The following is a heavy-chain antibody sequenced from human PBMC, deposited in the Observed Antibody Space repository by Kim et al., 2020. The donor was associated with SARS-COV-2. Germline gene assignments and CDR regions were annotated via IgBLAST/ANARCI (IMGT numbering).Heavy chain of an antibody. V-gene: IGHV3-21*01. CDR2: ISSSSSYI. CDR1: GFTFSSYS. J-gene: IGHJ6*02. D-gene: IGHD3-22*01. Sequence: GGSLRLSCAASGFTFSSYSMNWVRQAPGKGLEWVSSISSSSSYIYYADSVKGRFTISRDNAKNSLYLQMNSLRAEDTAVYYCARSYRSGSGYYLGRAYYYYGMDVWGQGTTVTVSS. CDR3: ARSYRSGSGYYLGRAYYYYGMDV.